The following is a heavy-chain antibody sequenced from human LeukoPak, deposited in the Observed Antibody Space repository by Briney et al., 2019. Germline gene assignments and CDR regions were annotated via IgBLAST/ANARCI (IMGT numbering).Heavy chain of an antibody. Sequence: GGSLRLSCAASGFTFSSYAMSWVRQAPGKGLEWVSAISGSGGSTYYADSVKGRFTISRDNSKNTLYLQMNSLRAEDTAVYYCAKDQGWFGGFYDAFDIWGQGTMVTVSS. CDR3: AKDQGWFGGFYDAFDI. CDR1: GFTFSSYA. J-gene: IGHJ3*02. D-gene: IGHD3-10*01. V-gene: IGHV3-23*01. CDR2: ISGSGGST.